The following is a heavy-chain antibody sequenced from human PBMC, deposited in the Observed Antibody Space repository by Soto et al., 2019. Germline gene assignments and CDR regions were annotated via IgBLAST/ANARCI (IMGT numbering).Heavy chain of an antibody. J-gene: IGHJ6*02. CDR2: IYPGDSDT. CDR1: GYSFTSYW. Sequence: PGESLKISCKGSGYSFTSYWIGWVRQMPGKGLEWMGIIYPGDSDTRYSPSFQGQVTISADKSISTAYLQWSSLKAPDTAMYYCARQRGYSYERYYYYYYGMDVWGQGTTVTVSS. CDR3: ARQRGYSYERYYYYYYGMDV. V-gene: IGHV5-51*01. D-gene: IGHD5-18*01.